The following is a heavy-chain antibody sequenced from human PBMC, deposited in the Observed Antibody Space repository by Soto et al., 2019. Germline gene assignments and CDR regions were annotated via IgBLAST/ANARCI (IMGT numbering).Heavy chain of an antibody. CDR2: MNPNSGNT. Sequence: GASVKVSCKASGYTFTSYDINWVRQATGQWLEWMGWMNPNSGNTGYAQKFQGRVTMTRNTSISTAYMELSSLRSEDTAVYYCAGESPSNNWSDPWGQGTLVTVSS. CDR1: GYTFTSYD. CDR3: AGESPSNNWSDP. V-gene: IGHV1-8*01. J-gene: IGHJ5*02. D-gene: IGHD3-10*01.